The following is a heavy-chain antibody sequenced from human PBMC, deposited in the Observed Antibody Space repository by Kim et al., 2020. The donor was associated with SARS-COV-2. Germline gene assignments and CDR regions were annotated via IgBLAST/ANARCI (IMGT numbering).Heavy chain of an antibody. CDR3: GLLGPEDAFDI. D-gene: IGHD1-26*01. V-gene: IGHV3-33*01. J-gene: IGHJ3*02. Sequence: GGSLRLSCAASGFTFSSYGMHWVRQAPGKGLEWVAVIWYDGSNKYYADSVKGRFTISRDNSKNTLYLQMNSLRAEDTAVYYCGLLGPEDAFDIWGQGTMVTVSS. CDR2: IWYDGSNK. CDR1: GFTFSSYG.